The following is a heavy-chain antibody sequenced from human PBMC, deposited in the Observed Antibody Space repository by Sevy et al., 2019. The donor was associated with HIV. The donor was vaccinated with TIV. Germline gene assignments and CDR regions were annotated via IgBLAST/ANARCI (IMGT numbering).Heavy chain of an antibody. J-gene: IGHJ6*02. CDR3: ARDTGRDDYGDYDLIGYYYYGMDV. CDR1: GGSISSSY. CDR2: IYYSGST. V-gene: IGHV4-59*01. Sequence: SETLSLTCTVSGGSISSSYWSWIRQPPGKGLEWIRYIYYSGSTNYNPSLKSRVTISVDTSKNQFSLKLSSVTAADTAVYYRARDTGRDDYGDYDLIGYYYYGMDVWGQGTTVTVSS. D-gene: IGHD4-17*01.